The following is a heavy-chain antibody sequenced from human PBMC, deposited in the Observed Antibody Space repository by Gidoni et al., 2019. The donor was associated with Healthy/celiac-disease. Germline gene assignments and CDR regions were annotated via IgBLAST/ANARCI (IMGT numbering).Heavy chain of an antibody. CDR1: GYTFTSYY. CDR3: ARDDHFQINRYNWNYWNYYYMDV. V-gene: IGHV1-46*01. J-gene: IGHJ6*03. D-gene: IGHD1-7*01. Sequence: QVQLVQSGAEVKKPGASVKVSCKASGYTFTSYYMHWVRQAPGQGLEWMGIINPSGGSTSYAQKFQGRVTMTRDTSTSTVYMELSSLRSEDTAVYYCARDDHFQINRYNWNYWNYYYMDVWGKGTTVTVSS. CDR2: INPSGGST.